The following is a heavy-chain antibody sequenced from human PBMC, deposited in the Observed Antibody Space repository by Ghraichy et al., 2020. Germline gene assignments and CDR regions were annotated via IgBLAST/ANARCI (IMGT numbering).Heavy chain of an antibody. D-gene: IGHD1-14*01. Sequence: GGSLRLSCVASGLFFTDYRMLWVRYTLGRGLEWVSHLNIDGTTVNYADSVKGRFTISRDNAKNTMYLQMISLTVEDTAVYYCVRSYKDGLRHFDYWGQGTLVTVSS. CDR1: GLFFTDYR. V-gene: IGHV3-74*01. CDR3: VRSYKDGLRHFDY. CDR2: LNIDGTTV. J-gene: IGHJ4*02.